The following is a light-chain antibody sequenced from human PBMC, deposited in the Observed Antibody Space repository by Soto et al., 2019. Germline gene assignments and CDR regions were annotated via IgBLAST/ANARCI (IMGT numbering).Light chain of an antibody. CDR2: AAP. Sequence: DIQMTQSPSTLSGSVGDRVTITCRASQTISSWLAWYQLKPGNAPKLLLSAAPGFQSEVPSNFSGSGSGTDFTLTIRSLQPEDFATYYCQQSYSSPRTFGQGTKVDIK. J-gene: IGKJ1*01. CDR1: QTISSW. V-gene: IGKV1-39*01. CDR3: QQSYSSPRT.